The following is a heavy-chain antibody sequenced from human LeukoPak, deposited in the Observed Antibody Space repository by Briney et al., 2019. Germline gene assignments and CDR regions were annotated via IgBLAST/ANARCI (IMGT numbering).Heavy chain of an antibody. J-gene: IGHJ4*02. D-gene: IGHD3-16*01. CDR2: IRDDGGAT. CDR3: VKDFDYVWGSFDY. CDR1: GFTFSNYG. Sequence: GGSLRLSCAASGFTFSNYGMNWVSQAPGKGLEWVAFIRDDGGATYYSDSVKGRFTISRDNSKNTLFLLMNSLRAEDTAVYYCVKDFDYVWGSFDYWGQGTLVTVSS. V-gene: IGHV3-30*02.